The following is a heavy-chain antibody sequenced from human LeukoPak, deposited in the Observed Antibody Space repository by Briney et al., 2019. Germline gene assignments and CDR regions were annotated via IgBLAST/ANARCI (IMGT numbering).Heavy chain of an antibody. CDR3: AKDRPVGGAIDF. CDR2: ISGDRSTI. Sequence: GGSLRLSCGASGFNFRNYAMIWVRQAPGKGLEWISFISGDRSTIFLADSVKGRFTTSRDNAQNSLYLQMNSLRAEDTAIYYRAKDRPVGGAIDFWGQGTLVTVS. J-gene: IGHJ4*02. V-gene: IGHV3-48*04. D-gene: IGHD1-26*01. CDR1: GFNFRNYA.